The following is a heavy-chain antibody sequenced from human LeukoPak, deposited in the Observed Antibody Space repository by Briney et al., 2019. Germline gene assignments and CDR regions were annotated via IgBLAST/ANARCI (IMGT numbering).Heavy chain of an antibody. CDR2: IYPNGVTT. D-gene: IGHD1-1*01. J-gene: IGHJ4*02. Sequence: GGSLRLSCAASGFTFSNYAMSWVRQAPGKGPEWVSAIYPNGVTTHYSGSVKGRFTISRDNSEDTLYLQLSSLRVEDTAVYYCARQLGSCRAANCYFDFWGQGTLVAVSS. CDR1: GFTFSNYA. CDR3: ARQLGSCRAANCYFDF. V-gene: IGHV3-23*01.